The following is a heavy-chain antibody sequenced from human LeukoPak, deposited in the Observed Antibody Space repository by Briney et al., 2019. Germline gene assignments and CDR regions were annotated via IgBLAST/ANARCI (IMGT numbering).Heavy chain of an antibody. J-gene: IGHJ4*02. CDR2: ISYDGSNK. CDR3: ARDDYYDSSGYTDY. CDR1: GFTLSSYG. V-gene: IGHV3-30-3*01. D-gene: IGHD3-22*01. Sequence: GGSLRLSCAASGFTLSSYGMHWVRQAPGKGLEWVAVISYDGSNKYYADSVKGRFTISRDNSKNTLYLQMNSLRAEDTAVYYCARDDYYDSSGYTDYWGQGTLVTVSS.